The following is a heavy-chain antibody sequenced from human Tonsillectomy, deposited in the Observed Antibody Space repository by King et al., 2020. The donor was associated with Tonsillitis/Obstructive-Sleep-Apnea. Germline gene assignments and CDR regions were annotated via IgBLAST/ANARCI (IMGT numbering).Heavy chain of an antibody. CDR1: GFTFSSYS. CDR3: AREINYYVCRGPFPLDS. CDR2: ITSGRSSYI. J-gene: IGHJ5*01. D-gene: IGHD3-10*02. Sequence: VQLVESGGGLVKPGGSLRLSCAASGFTFSSYSFNWVRQAPGKGLEWVSSITSGRSSYIYYADSVKGRFTISRDNAKNSLFLQMNSLRAEDTAVYYCAREINYYVCRGPFPLDSGGQGTLVTVSS. V-gene: IGHV3-21*01.